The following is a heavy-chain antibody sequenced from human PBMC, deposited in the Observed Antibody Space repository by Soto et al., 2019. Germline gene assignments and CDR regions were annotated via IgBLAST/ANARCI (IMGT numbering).Heavy chain of an antibody. CDR3: ARVLYYDGSGYNF. D-gene: IGHD3-22*01. J-gene: IGHJ4*02. Sequence: GGSLRLSCAASGFTFSSYTMNWVRQAPGKGLEWVSSISSTSSYIYYADSVKGRFTISRDNAKNSLYLQMNSLRAEDTAVYYCARVLYYDGSGYNFWGQGTLVTVSS. CDR2: ISSTSSYI. V-gene: IGHV3-21*01. CDR1: GFTFSSYT.